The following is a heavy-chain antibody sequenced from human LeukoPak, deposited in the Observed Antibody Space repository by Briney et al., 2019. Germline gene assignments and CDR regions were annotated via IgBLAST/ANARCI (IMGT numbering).Heavy chain of an antibody. CDR3: ARDNSDGYYNGMDV. J-gene: IGHJ6*02. D-gene: IGHD5-18*01. Sequence: GGSLRLSCAASGFTFSNNAMSWVRQAPGKGLEWLSRISGGGGSTYYADSVKGRFSISRDNSNDTLYLQMSSLKAEDTAVYYCARDNSDGYYNGMDVWGQGTTVTVSS. CDR1: GFTFSNNA. V-gene: IGHV3-23*01. CDR2: ISGGGGST.